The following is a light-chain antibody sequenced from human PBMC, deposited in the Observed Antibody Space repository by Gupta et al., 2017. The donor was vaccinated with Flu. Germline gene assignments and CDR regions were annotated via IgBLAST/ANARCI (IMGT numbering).Light chain of an antibody. V-gene: IGLV1-44*01. J-gene: IGLJ1*01. CDR1: SSNIGRYT. CDR2: DFS. CDR3: EVWEESPSGHYV. Sequence: QSALTQPPPASGTPGQRVTFSCSGSSSNIGRYTVDWYQQLPATAPNLLIYDFSERPSGAPARFSGSKSGTSAALAITGLHAEEEADYYCEVWEESPSGHYVFGAGTKVTVL.